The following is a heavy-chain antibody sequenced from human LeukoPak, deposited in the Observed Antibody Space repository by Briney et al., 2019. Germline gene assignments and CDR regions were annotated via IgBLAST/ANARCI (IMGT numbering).Heavy chain of an antibody. J-gene: IGHJ4*02. Sequence: GGSLRLSCAASGFTFSSPAMSWVRQAPGKGLEWVSSITPSGDGTYCAASVKGRFTISRDNSKNTLYLQMDSLRADDTAKYYCAKDSPVATWWGQGTLVTVSS. D-gene: IGHD1-26*01. V-gene: IGHV3-23*01. CDR2: ITPSGDGT. CDR3: AKDSPVATW. CDR1: GFTFSSPA.